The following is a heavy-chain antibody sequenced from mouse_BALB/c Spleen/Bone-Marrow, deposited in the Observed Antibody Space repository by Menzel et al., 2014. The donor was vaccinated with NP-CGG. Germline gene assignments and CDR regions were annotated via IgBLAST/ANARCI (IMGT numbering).Heavy chain of an antibody. Sequence: VQLQQSGAELVMPGASVKMSCKASGHTFTDYWMHWVKQRPEQGLEWIGRIDPANGNTKYDPKFQGKATITADTSSNTAYLQLSSLTSEDTAVYYCARWEYYAMDYWGQGTSVTVSS. V-gene: IGHV14-3*02. CDR2: IDPANGNT. CDR3: ARWEYYAMDY. J-gene: IGHJ4*01. CDR1: GHTFTDYW. D-gene: IGHD4-1*01.